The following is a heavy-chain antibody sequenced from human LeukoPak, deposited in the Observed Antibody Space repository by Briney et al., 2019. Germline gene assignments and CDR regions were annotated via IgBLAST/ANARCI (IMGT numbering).Heavy chain of an antibody. CDR2: IYHSGST. D-gene: IGHD6-19*01. J-gene: IGHJ4*02. CDR3: ARGSRSGWYFDY. Sequence: SETLSLTCTVSGYSISSGYYWGWIRQPPGKGLEWIGSIYHSGSTYYNPSLKSRVTISVDTSKNQFSLKLSSVTAADTAVYYCARGSRSGWYFDYWGQGTLVTVS. CDR1: GYSISSGYY. V-gene: IGHV4-38-2*02.